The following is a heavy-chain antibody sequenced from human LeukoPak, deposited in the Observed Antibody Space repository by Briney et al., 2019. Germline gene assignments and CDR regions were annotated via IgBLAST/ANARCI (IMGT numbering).Heavy chain of an antibody. D-gene: IGHD5-12*01. V-gene: IGHV4-31*03. J-gene: IGHJ5*02. CDR1: GSSINSGDYY. CDR2: TYYSGST. CDR3: AKAPFRGGSTMGWFDP. Sequence: PSQTLSLTCTVSGSSINSGDYYWSWIRQRPGTGLEWIAYTYYSGSTYYNPSLRSRLTISVDTSTNQFSLNLNSVTAADTAVYYCAKAPFRGGSTMGWFDPWGQGALVTVSS.